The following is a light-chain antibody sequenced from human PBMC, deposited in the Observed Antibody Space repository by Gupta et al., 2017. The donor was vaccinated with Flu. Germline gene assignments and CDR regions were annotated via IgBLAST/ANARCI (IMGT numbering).Light chain of an antibody. CDR2: GAS. CDR3: QQYDSWPRT. CDR1: QSVSRN. V-gene: IGKV3-15*01. J-gene: IGKJ1*01. Sequence: DIVMTQSPATLSVSPGERATLSCRTSQSVSRNLAWYQQKPGQAPRLLIYGASSRATATPARVSGSGSGTEFTLTISSLESEDFAVYYCQQYDSWPRTFGQGTKVEIK.